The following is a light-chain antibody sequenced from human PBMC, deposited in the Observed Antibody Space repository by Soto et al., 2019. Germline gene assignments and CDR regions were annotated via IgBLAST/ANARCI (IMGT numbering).Light chain of an antibody. Sequence: MMLTQSPGTLSLSPGERATLSCRASQSVSSSYLAWYQQKPGQAPRLLIYGASSRATGIPDRFSGSGSGTDFPLTISRLEPEDFAVYYCQQYGSSRLTFGPGTKVDIK. CDR1: QSVSSSY. CDR3: QQYGSSRLT. V-gene: IGKV3-20*01. CDR2: GAS. J-gene: IGKJ3*01.